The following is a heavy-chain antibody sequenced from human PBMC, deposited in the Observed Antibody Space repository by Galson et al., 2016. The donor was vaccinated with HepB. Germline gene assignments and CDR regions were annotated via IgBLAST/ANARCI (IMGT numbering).Heavy chain of an antibody. D-gene: IGHD3-16*01. Sequence: SLRLSCAASGFTFRTYAMSWVRQTPGRGLEWVSTISGNGASTNYADSVKGRFTISRDNSKNTLYVQMNSLRAEDTAVYYCAKDGGLSLGEFDPWGQGTLVTVSS. CDR1: GFTFRTYA. J-gene: IGHJ5*02. V-gene: IGHV3-23*01. CDR3: AKDGGLSLGEFDP. CDR2: ISGNGAST.